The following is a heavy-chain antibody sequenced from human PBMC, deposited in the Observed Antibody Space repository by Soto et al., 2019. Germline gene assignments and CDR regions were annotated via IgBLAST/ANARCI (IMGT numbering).Heavy chain of an antibody. J-gene: IGHJ4*01. D-gene: IGHD3-16*01. CDR2: IKNKALDGTT. V-gene: IGHV3-15*05. Sequence: GGSLRLSCAASGFTFSSYAMHWVRQAPGKGLEWVGRIKNKALDGTTDFAAPVRGRFAITRDDSRNMAYMQMNTLNTEDTAAYFFSTDSKGIMIEVRFDYLGHGTLVTVPS. CDR3: STDSKGIMIEVRFDY. CDR1: GFTFSSYA.